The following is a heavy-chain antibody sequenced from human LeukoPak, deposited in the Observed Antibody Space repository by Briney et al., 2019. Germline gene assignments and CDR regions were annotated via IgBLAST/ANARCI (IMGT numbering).Heavy chain of an antibody. CDR1: GFTFGDYA. Sequence: PGGSLRLSCTASGFTFGDYAMSWFRQAPGKGLEWVGFIRSKAYGGTTEYAASVKGRFTISRDDSKSIAYLQMNSLKTEDTAVYYCTRDLMGYHGSGSYEGYFDYWGQGTLVTVSS. D-gene: IGHD3-10*01. CDR3: TRDLMGYHGSGSYEGYFDY. CDR2: IRSKAYGGTT. V-gene: IGHV3-49*03. J-gene: IGHJ4*02.